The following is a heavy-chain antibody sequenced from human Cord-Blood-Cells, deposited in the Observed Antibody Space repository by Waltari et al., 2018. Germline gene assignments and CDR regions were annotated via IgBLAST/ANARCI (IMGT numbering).Heavy chain of an antibody. CDR2: IYYSGST. J-gene: IGHJ4*02. V-gene: IGHV4-59*01. Sequence: QVQLQESGPGLVKPSETLSLTCTVSGGSISSYYWSWIRQPPRKGLEWIGYIYYSGSTNYTPSLKSRVTISVDTSKNQFSLKLSSVTAADTAVYYCASQYSGSYYFDYWGQGTLVTVSS. CDR3: ASQYSGSYYFDY. CDR1: GGSISSYY. D-gene: IGHD1-26*01.